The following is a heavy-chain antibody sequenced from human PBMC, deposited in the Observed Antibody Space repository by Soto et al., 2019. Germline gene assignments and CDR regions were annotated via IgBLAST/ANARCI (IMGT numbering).Heavy chain of an antibody. CDR2: IIPMFGTA. V-gene: IGHV1-69*12. CDR3: ASGIQLSPRRINNGYSG. Sequence: QVQLVQSGAEVKKPESSVKVSCKAPGGTFSTYAISWVRQAPGQGLEWMGGIIPMFGTANYAQRFQDRVTITADGSTKSVYMELSSLRSEDTAVYFCASGIQLSPRRINNGYSGWGQGTLVTVSS. CDR1: GGTFSTYA. D-gene: IGHD5-18*01. J-gene: IGHJ4*02.